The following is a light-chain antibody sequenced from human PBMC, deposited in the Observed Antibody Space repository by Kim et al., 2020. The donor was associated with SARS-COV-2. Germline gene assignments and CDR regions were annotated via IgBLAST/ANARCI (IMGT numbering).Light chain of an antibody. CDR2: GNS. CDR1: SSNIGAGYD. CDR3: QSYDSSLSGYVV. Sequence: VTTSCTGSSSNIGAGYDVHWTQRLPGTAPKLLIYGNSNRPSGVPDRFSGSKSGTSASLAITGLQAEDEADYYCQSYDSSLSGYVVFGGGTKLTVL. J-gene: IGLJ2*01. V-gene: IGLV1-40*01.